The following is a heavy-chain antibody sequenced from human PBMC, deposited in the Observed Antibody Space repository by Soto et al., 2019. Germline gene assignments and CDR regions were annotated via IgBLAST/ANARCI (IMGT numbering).Heavy chain of an antibody. Sequence: QVQLQESGPGLVKPSGTLSLTCAVSGDSITSDKWWRWSRQPPGKGLQWSGEIYHSGSTKYNPSLTSRVIISVDKSKNQFSLKLSSVTAADTAVYYCARGETQQQRDYWGQGTLVTVSS. CDR2: IYHSGST. J-gene: IGHJ4*02. CDR3: ARGETQQQRDY. V-gene: IGHV4-4*02. D-gene: IGHD6-13*01. CDR1: GDSITSDKW.